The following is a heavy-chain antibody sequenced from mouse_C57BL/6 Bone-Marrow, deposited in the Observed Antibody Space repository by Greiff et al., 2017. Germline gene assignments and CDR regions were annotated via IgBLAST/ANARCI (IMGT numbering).Heavy chain of an antibody. Sequence: QVQLQQPGAELVRPGTSVKLSCKASGYTFTSYWMHWVKQRPGQGLEWIGVIDPSGSYTNYNQKFKGKATLTVDTSSSTAYMQLSSLTSADAAVEYCARAFSTVVAVDDWGQGTTLTVSS. CDR2: IDPSGSYT. J-gene: IGHJ2*01. CDR3: ARAFSTVVAVDD. D-gene: IGHD1-1*01. V-gene: IGHV1-59*01. CDR1: GYTFTSYW.